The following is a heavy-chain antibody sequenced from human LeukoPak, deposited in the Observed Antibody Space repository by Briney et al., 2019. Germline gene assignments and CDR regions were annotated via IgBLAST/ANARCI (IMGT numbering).Heavy chain of an antibody. Sequence: GASVTVSFKGSGYTFTIYGSSGVRQAPGQGGEGVGWISAYNGSTNYAQKLQARVTMTTQTSTSTAYMQLRSLRSDDTAVYYCARQVYYDSSAKAFDIWGQGTMVTVSS. V-gene: IGHV1-18*01. J-gene: IGHJ3*02. CDR1: GYTFTIYG. CDR2: ISAYNGST. CDR3: ARQVYYDSSAKAFDI. D-gene: IGHD3-22*01.